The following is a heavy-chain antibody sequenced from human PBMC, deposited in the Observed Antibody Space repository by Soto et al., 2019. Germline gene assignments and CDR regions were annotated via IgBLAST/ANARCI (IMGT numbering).Heavy chain of an antibody. J-gene: IGHJ5*02. CDR3: AKITTGAGSDS. CDR2: ISGLGIPT. Sequence: HPGGSLRLSCVGSGFTFINYGMTWVRQAPGKGLEWASSISGLGIPTFYGDSVKGRFTISRDNSKNTLYLQMNSLRANDTAVYYCAKITTGAGSDSWGQGTLVTVSS. CDR1: GFTFINYG. D-gene: IGHD6-19*01. V-gene: IGHV3-23*01.